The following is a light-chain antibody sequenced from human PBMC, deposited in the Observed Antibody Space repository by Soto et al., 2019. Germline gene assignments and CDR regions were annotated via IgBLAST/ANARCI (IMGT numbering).Light chain of an antibody. CDR2: DNN. CDR1: SSNIGKNY. Sequence: QSVLTQPPSVSAAPGQKVTISCSGSSSNIGKNYVSWYQHVPGTAPKLLIYDNNNRPSGIPDRFSGSKSGTSGTLGITGLQTGDEADYYCGTWDSSLSAVVFGGGTKLTVL. J-gene: IGLJ3*02. CDR3: GTWDSSLSAVV. V-gene: IGLV1-51*01.